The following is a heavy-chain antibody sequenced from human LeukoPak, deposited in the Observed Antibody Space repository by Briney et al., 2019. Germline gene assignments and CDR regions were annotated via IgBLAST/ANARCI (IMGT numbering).Heavy chain of an antibody. CDR1: GGSISSYY. V-gene: IGHV4-59*08. Sequence: SETLSLTCTVSGGSISSYYWSWIRQPPGKGLEWIGYIYYSGNTNYNPSLKSRVTISVDTSKNQFSLKLSSVTAADTAVYYCARQGLRYWYFDLWGCGTLVTVSS. CDR3: ARQGLRYWYFDL. J-gene: IGHJ2*01. CDR2: IYYSGNT.